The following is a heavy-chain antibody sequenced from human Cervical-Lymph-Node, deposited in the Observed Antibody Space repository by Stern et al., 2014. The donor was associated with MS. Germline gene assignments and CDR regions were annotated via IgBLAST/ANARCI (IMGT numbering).Heavy chain of an antibody. J-gene: IGHJ5*02. D-gene: IGHD5-24*01. CDR3: TREMAARRFDP. V-gene: IGHV3-66*01. CDR1: GSSVSANY. CDR2: IYSGSIT. Sequence: DQLVESGGALVQPGGSLRLSCTASGSSVSANYMTWVRQAPGRGLEWVSLIYSGSITHYADSVKGRFFTSRDNSQNTLYLQMNSLRVEDTAVYYCTREMAARRFDPWGQGTLVMVSS.